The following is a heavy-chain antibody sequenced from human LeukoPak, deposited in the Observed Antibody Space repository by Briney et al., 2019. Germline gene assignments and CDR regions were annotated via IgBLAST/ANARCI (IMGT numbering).Heavy chain of an antibody. CDR2: INSDGGIT. CDR3: ARVRATFSPHFDN. D-gene: IGHD5-12*01. Sequence: GGSLRLSCAASGFTFSSYWMHWVRQAPGKGLMWVSRINSDGGITNYADSVKGRFTISRDNAKNTLYLQMNSLRAEDTAVYYCARVRATFSPHFDNWGQGTQVTVSS. J-gene: IGHJ4*02. V-gene: IGHV3-74*01. CDR1: GFTFSSYW.